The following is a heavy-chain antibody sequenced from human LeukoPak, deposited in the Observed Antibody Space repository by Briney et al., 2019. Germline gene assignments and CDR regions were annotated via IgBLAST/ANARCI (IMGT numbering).Heavy chain of an antibody. J-gene: IGHJ4*02. CDR1: GGSISSSSYY. D-gene: IGHD6-19*01. CDR3: ARRRGWSVDY. V-gene: IGHV4-39*01. CDR2: IYYSGST. Sequence: SKTLSLTCTVSGGSISSSSYYWGWIRQPLGKGLEWIGSIYYSGSTYYNPSLKSRVTISVDTSKNQFSLKLSSVTAADTAVYYCARRRGWSVDYWGQGTLVTVSS.